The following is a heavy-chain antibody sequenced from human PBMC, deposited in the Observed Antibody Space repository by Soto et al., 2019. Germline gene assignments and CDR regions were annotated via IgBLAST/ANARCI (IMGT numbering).Heavy chain of an antibody. V-gene: IGHV4-34*01. CDR3: ARGRSSTRPPHKLYYYYMDV. CDR2: INHSGST. J-gene: IGHJ6*03. D-gene: IGHD6-13*01. CDR1: GGSFSGYY. Sequence: SETLSLTCAVYGGSFSGYYWSWIRQPPGKGLEWIGEINHSGSTNYNPSLKSRVTISVDTSKNQFSLKLSSVTAADTAVYYCARGRSSTRPPHKLYYYYMDVWGKGTTVTVSS.